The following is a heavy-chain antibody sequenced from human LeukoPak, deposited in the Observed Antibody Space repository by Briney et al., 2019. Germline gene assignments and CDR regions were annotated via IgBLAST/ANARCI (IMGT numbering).Heavy chain of an antibody. CDR3: ARHVLFGTAYYYYRDV. D-gene: IGHD3-16*01. Sequence: GGSLRLSCAASEFLFSRDWMSWVRQAPGKGLEWVANIKQDGSEKYYVDSVKGRFTISRDNAKNSLYLQMNSLRAEDTAVYYCARHVLFGTAYYYYRDVWGKGTTVTVSS. V-gene: IGHV3-7*01. CDR1: EFLFSRDW. CDR2: IKQDGSEK. J-gene: IGHJ6*03.